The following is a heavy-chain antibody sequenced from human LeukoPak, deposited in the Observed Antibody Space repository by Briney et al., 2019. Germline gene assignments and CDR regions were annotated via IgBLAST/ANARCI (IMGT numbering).Heavy chain of an antibody. CDR1: GGSFSGYY. J-gene: IGHJ6*03. V-gene: IGHV4-34*01. D-gene: IGHD3-22*01. CDR3: ARGGGRVVVIGYYYMDV. CDR2: INHSGST. Sequence: SETLSLTCAVYGGSFSGYYWSWIRRPPGKGLEWIGEINHSGSTNYNPSLKSRVTISVDTSKNQFSLKLSSVTAADTAVYYCARGGGRVVVIGYYYMDVWGKGTTVTVSS.